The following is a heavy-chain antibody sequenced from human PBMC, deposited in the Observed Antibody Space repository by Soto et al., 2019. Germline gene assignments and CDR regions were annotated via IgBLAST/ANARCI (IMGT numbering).Heavy chain of an antibody. J-gene: IGHJ3*02. CDR3: ARIAAAADDAFDI. Sequence: GGSLRLSCAASGFTVSGYSMNWVRQAPGKGLEWVSYISSSSSTIYYADSVKGRFTISRDNAKNSLYLQMNSLRAEDTAVYYCARIAAAADDAFDIWGQGTMVTVSS. D-gene: IGHD6-13*01. CDR2: ISSSSSTI. V-gene: IGHV3-48*01. CDR1: GFTVSGYS.